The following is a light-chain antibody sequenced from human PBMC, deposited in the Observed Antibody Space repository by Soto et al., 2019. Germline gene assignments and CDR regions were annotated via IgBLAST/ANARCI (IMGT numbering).Light chain of an antibody. J-gene: IGLJ1*01. CDR3: QSYDSTLSARYV. Sequence: QSALTQPASVSGSPGRSITISCTGTSNDVGGYNYVSWYQQHPGKAPKLVIYEVSHRPSGISDRFSGSKSGNTASLTISGLQAEDEGDYYCQSYDSTLSARYVFGTGTKVTVL. CDR2: EVS. CDR1: SNDVGGYNY. V-gene: IGLV2-14*01.